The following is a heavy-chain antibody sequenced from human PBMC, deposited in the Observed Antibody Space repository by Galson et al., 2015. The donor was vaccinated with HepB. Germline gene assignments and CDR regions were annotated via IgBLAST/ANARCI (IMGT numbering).Heavy chain of an antibody. J-gene: IGHJ5*02. CDR1: GFSLSTSGVA. CDR2: IYWHDDK. CDR3: AHMSTTVTTGYFDP. D-gene: IGHD4-11*01. Sequence: PALVKPTQTLTLTCAFPGFSLSTSGVALGWFRQPPGKALEWLALIYWHDDKRYSPSLRGRLTITRDTSKNLVVLTVANMDPADTATYYCAHMSTTVTTGYFDPWSQGTLVTVSS. V-gene: IGHV2-5*01.